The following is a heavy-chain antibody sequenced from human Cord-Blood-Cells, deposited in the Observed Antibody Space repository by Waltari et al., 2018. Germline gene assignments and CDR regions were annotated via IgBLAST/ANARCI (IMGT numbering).Heavy chain of an antibody. J-gene: IGHJ4*02. V-gene: IGHV1-69*01. CDR2: IIPILGTA. Sequence: QVQLVQSGAEVKKPGSSVKVSCKASGGTFSSYAISCVRQAPGQGLEWMGGIIPILGTANFAQKIQGRVTITADDATSTAYMELSSLRSEDTAVYYCASPSIAARRYYFDYWGQGTLVTVSS. D-gene: IGHD6-6*01. CDR1: GGTFSSYA. CDR3: ASPSIAARRYYFDY.